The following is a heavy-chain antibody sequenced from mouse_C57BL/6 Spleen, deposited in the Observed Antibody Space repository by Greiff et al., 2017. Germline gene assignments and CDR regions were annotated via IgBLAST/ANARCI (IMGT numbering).Heavy chain of an antibody. J-gene: IGHJ1*03. CDR3: ARGSYDYDGYFDV. CDR2: ISDGGSYT. V-gene: IGHV5-4*01. Sequence: EVQRVESGGGLVKPGGSLKLSCAASGFTFSSYAMSWVRQTPEKRLEWVATISDGGSYTYYPDNVKGRFTISRDNAKNNLYLQMSHLKSEDTAMYYCARGSYDYDGYFDVWGTGTTVTVSS. CDR1: GFTFSSYA. D-gene: IGHD2-4*01.